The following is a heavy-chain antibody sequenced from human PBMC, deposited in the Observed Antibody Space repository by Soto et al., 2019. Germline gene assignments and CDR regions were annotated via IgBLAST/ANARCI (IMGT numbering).Heavy chain of an antibody. CDR2: IIPILGIA. D-gene: IGHD3-10*01. CDR3: ARGRGYGSGDDAFDI. J-gene: IGHJ3*02. CDR1: GGSFSSYT. Sequence: QVQLVQSGAEVKKPGSSVKVSCKASGGSFSSYTISWVRQAPGQGLEWMGRIIPILGIANYAQKFQGRVTITADKSTSTAYTELSSLRSEVTAVYYCARGRGYGSGDDAFDIWGQGTMGTVSS. V-gene: IGHV1-69*02.